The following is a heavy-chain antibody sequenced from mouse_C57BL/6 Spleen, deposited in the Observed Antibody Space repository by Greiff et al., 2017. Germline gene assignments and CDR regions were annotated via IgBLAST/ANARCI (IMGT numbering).Heavy chain of an antibody. J-gene: IGHJ2*01. Sequence: EVNVVESGGDLVKPGGSLKLSCAASGFTFSSYGMSWVRQTPDKRLEWVATISSGGSYTYYPDSVKGRFTISRDNAKNTLYLQMSSLKSEDTAMYYCARRTLPDYFDYWGQGTTLTVSS. CDR2: ISSGGSYT. CDR3: ARRTLPDYFDY. D-gene: IGHD2-10*01. V-gene: IGHV5-6*02. CDR1: GFTFSSYG.